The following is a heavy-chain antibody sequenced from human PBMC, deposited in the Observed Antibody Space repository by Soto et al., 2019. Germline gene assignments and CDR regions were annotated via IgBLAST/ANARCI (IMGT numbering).Heavy chain of an antibody. J-gene: IGHJ4*02. CDR3: ARHDYDFWSGYTAAFDY. V-gene: IGHV4-59*08. CDR1: GGSISSYY. D-gene: IGHD3-3*01. CDR2: IYYSGST. Sequence: SETLSLTCTVSGGSISSYYWSWIRQPPGKGLEWIGYIYYSGSTNYNPSLKSRVTISVDTSKNQFSLKLSSVTAADTAVYYCARHDYDFWSGYTAAFDYWGQGTLVTVSS.